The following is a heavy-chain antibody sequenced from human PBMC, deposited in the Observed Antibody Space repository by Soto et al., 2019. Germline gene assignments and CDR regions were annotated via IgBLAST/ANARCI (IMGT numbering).Heavy chain of an antibody. CDR1: GVSISSSSYY. CDR2: IYFSGST. J-gene: IGHJ4*02. V-gene: IGHV4-39*01. Sequence: SETLSLTCTVSGVSISSSSYYWGWIRQTPGKGLEWIGTIYFSGSTYYNPSLKSRVTISVDRSKNQFSLNLTSVTAADTAVYYCARHGSYWGPGTLVTVSS. CDR3: ARHGSY.